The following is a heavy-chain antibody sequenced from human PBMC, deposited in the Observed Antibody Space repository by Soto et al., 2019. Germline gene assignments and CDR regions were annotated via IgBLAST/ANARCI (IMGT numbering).Heavy chain of an antibody. V-gene: IGHV3-33*01. Sequence: QVQLVESGGGVVQPGRSLRLSCAASGFTFNNYGMHWVRQAPGKGLEWLAVIWNDGSNSSYANSVKGRFTISRDNSNNTRYLQMSSLRAEDTAVYYCARRQIPPPTRGAANARGGMDVWGQGTTVTVSS. D-gene: IGHD6-13*01. CDR3: ARRQIPPPTRGAANARGGMDV. J-gene: IGHJ6*02. CDR1: GFTFNNYG. CDR2: IWNDGSNS.